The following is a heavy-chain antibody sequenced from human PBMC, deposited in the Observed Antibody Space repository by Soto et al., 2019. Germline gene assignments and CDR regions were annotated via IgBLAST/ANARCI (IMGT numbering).Heavy chain of an antibody. V-gene: IGHV1-3*01. D-gene: IGHD3-10*01. CDR3: AREGGVILWFGFDY. CDR2: INAGNGNT. Sequence: QVQLVQSGAEVKKPGASVKVSCKASGYTFTSYAMHWVRQAPGQRLEWMGWINAGNGNTKYSQKFQGRVTITRDTSACTAYMELSSLRSEDTAVYYCAREGGVILWFGFDYWGQGTLVTVSS. J-gene: IGHJ4*02. CDR1: GYTFTSYA.